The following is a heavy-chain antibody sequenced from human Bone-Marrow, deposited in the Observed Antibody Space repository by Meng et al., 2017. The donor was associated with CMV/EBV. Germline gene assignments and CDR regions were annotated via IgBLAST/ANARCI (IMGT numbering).Heavy chain of an antibody. J-gene: IGHJ6*02. Sequence: GESLKISCAASGFTFSSYWMSWVRQAPGKGLEWVANIKQDGSEKYYVDSVKGRFTISRDNAKNSLYLQMNSLRAEDTAVYYCARAAGWCSSTSCYGDYYGMDVWGQGTTVTVSS. D-gene: IGHD2-2*01. CDR1: GFTFSSYW. CDR3: ARAAGWCSSTSCYGDYYGMDV. V-gene: IGHV3-7*01. CDR2: IKQDGSEK.